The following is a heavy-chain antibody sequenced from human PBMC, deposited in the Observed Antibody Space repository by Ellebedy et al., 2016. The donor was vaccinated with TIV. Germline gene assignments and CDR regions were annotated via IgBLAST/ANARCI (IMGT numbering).Heavy chain of an antibody. V-gene: IGHV1-46*01. CDR1: GYTFTSYY. CDR3: ARDFQGWDFWSGYPDY. J-gene: IGHJ4*02. D-gene: IGHD3-3*01. Sequence: ASVKVSCXASGYTFTSYYMHWVRQAPGQGLEWMGIINPSGGSTSYAQKFQGRVTMTRDTSTSTVYMELSSLRSEDTAVYYCARDFQGWDFWSGYPDYWGQGTLVTVSS. CDR2: INPSGGST.